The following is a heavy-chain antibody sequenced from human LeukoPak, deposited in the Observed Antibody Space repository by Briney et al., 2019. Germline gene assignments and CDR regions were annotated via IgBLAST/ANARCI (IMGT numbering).Heavy chain of an antibody. CDR3: ARTLSGWELLGGDAFDI. Sequence: ASVKVSCKASGYTFTGYYMHWVRQAPGQGLEWMGWINPNSGGTNYAQKFQGRVTMTRDTSISTAYMELSSLRSEDTAVYYCARTLSGWELLGGDAFDIWGQGTMVTVSS. CDR2: INPNSGGT. CDR1: GYTFTGYY. J-gene: IGHJ3*02. D-gene: IGHD1-26*01. V-gene: IGHV1-2*02.